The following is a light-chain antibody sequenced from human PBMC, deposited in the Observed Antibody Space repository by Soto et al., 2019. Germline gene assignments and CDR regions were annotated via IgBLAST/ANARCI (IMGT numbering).Light chain of an antibody. CDR3: QQYGYLGT. V-gene: IGKV3-20*01. Sequence: EIVLTQSPGTLSLSPGERATLSCRTSQTLSSSFLAWYQRTPGQAPRLLIYDTSTRAIDIPDRFSGSGSGTDFTLTISRLEPEDFAVYYCQQYGYLGTFGQGTKVDIK. CDR2: DTS. CDR1: QTLSSSF. J-gene: IGKJ1*01.